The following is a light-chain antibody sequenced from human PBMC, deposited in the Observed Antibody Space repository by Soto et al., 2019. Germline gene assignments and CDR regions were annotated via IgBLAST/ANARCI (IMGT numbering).Light chain of an antibody. Sequence: QSALTQPASVSGSPGQSISISCTGTSSDVGAYNFVSWYQQHPGKAPKLMIYEVSNRPSGVSNRFSGFKSGNTASLTISGLQAEDEADYYCSSYTSSSTLVFGSGTKLTVL. CDR3: SSYTSSSTLV. CDR2: EVS. CDR1: SSDVGAYNF. J-gene: IGLJ1*01. V-gene: IGLV2-14*01.